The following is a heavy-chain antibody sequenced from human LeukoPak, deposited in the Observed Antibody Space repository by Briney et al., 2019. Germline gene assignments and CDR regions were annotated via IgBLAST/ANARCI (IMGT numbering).Heavy chain of an antibody. CDR3: AKRSPPY. J-gene: IGHJ4*02. CDR1: GFTIRTND. D-gene: IGHD3-10*01. V-gene: IGHV3-66*04. CDR2: ILISGIT. Sequence: VGSLRLSCTAPGFTIRTNDMTWVREAPGKGLEWVSLILISGITKSADSVQGRCLISRDNFKDTLYLQMNNLRVEDTAVYYCAKRSPPYWGQGTLVSVSS.